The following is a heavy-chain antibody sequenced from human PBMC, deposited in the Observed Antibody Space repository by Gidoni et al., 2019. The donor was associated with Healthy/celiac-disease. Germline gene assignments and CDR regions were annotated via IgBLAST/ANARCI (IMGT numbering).Heavy chain of an antibody. V-gene: IGHV3-30*18. CDR3: AKDHEGGMTFDY. D-gene: IGHD1-26*01. Sequence: QVQLVESGGGVVQPGRSLRLSCAASGFTFSSYGMHWVRQAPGKGLEWLAVISYDGSNKYYADSVKGRFTISRDNSKNTLYLQMNSLRAEDTAVYYCAKDHEGGMTFDYWGQGTLVTVSS. CDR2: ISYDGSNK. CDR1: GFTFSSYG. J-gene: IGHJ4*02.